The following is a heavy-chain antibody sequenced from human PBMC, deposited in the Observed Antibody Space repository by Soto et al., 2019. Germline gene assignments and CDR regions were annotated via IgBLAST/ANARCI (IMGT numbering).Heavy chain of an antibody. CDR3: TRVDGSGDYRYYFDY. Sequence: GSPRLSCTPSGFTFGGYAMSRFRQTPGKWLEWVGFIRVKAYGGTTEYAASVKGRFTISRDDSKSIAYLQMNSLKTEDTAVYFSTRVDGSGDYRYYFDYWGQGP. D-gene: IGHD3-22*01. V-gene: IGHV3-49*03. J-gene: IGHJ4*02. CDR1: GFTFGGYA. CDR2: IRVKAYGGTT.